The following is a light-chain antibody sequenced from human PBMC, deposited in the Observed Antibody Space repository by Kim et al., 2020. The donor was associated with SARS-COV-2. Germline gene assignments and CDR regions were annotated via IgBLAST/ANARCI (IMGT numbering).Light chain of an antibody. J-gene: IGLJ2*01. CDR3: SSYTSSSTLV. CDR1: RSDVGGYNY. CDR2: YVS. V-gene: IGLV2-14*04. Sequence: SITISCTGTRSDVGGYNYVSWYQQHPGKAPKLMIYYVSKRPSGVSNRFSGSKSGNTASLTISGLQAEDEADYYCSSYTSSSTLVFGGGTQLTVL.